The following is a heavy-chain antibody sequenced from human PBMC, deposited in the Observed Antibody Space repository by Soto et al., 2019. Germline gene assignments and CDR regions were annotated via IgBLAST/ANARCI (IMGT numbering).Heavy chain of an antibody. CDR1: GGSFSGYY. D-gene: IGHD3-3*01. CDR3: ARGDNFWSGYYLTRYYYYGMDV. CDR2: INHSGST. V-gene: IGHV4-34*01. J-gene: IGHJ6*02. Sequence: SETLSLTCAVYGGSFSGYYWSWIRQPPGKGLEWIGEINHSGSTNYNPSLKSRVTISVDTSKNQFSLKLSSVTAADTAVYYCARGDNFWSGYYLTRYYYYGMDVWGQGTTVTVSS.